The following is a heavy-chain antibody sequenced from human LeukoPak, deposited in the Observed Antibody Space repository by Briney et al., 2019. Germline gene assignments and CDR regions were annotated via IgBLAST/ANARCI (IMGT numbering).Heavy chain of an antibody. CDR3: ARESGSPRIHYYFDY. D-gene: IGHD3-10*01. Sequence: ASVKVSCKASGYTFTSYYMHWVRQTPGQGLEWMGIINPSCGSTSYAQKFQGRVTMTRDTSTSTVYMELSSLRSEDTAVYYCARESGSPRIHYYFDYWGQGTLVTVSS. CDR2: INPSCGST. CDR1: GYTFTSYY. J-gene: IGHJ4*02. V-gene: IGHV1-46*01.